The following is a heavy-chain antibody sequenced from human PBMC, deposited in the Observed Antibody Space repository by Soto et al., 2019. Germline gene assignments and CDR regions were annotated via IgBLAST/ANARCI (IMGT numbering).Heavy chain of an antibody. V-gene: IGHV1-18*01. CDR3: ARVPLSVAGLDY. Sequence: ASVKVSCEASGYTFTSYGISWVRQAPGRGLEWMGWISAYDGNTNYAQKLQGRVTMTTDTCTSTAYMELRSLRSDDTAGYCCARVPLSVAGLDYWGKGTLVNAPQ. D-gene: IGHD6-19*01. CDR1: GYTFTSYG. J-gene: IGHJ4*02. CDR2: ISAYDGNT.